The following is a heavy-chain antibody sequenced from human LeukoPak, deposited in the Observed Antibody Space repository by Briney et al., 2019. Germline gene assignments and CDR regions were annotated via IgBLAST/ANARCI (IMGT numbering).Heavy chain of an antibody. CDR1: GITLSHYG. V-gene: IGHV3-23*01. CDR2: ISDSGGST. Sequence: GGSLRLSCAVSGITLSHYGMSWVRQAPGKGLEWVAGISDSGGSTNYADSVKGRFTISRDNAKNTLYLQMNSLRAEDTAVYFCAKRGVVIRVILVGFQKQAYYFDSWGQGALVTVSS. D-gene: IGHD3-10*01. J-gene: IGHJ4*02. CDR3: AKRGVVIRVILVGFQKQAYYFDS.